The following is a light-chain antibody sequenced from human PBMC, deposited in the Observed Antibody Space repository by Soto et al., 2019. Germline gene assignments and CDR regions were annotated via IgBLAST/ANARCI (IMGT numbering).Light chain of an antibody. CDR2: DVV. CDR3: SSYTSTMTNV. Sequence: LTHPASVSVSPGQSITISCTGTSSDVGGFNSVSWYQLRPGTAPKLILYDVVDRPSGVSYRFSGSKSGNTASLTISGLQAADEADYFCSSYTSTMTNVFGSGTKVTVL. V-gene: IGLV2-14*03. J-gene: IGLJ1*01. CDR1: SSDVGGFNS.